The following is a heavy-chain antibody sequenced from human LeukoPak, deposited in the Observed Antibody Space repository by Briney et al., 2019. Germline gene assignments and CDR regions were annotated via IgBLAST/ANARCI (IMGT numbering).Heavy chain of an antibody. V-gene: IGHV3-23*01. J-gene: IGHJ4*02. D-gene: IGHD3-10*01. CDR1: GFTFSSYA. CDR3: AKDKVRALWFGELYYFDY. Sequence: GGSLRLSCGASGFTFSSYAMSWVRQAPGKGLEWVSAISGSGGSTYYADSVKGRFTISRDNSKNTLYLQMNSLRAEDTAVYYCAKDKVRALWFGELYYFDYWGQGTLVTVSS. CDR2: ISGSGGST.